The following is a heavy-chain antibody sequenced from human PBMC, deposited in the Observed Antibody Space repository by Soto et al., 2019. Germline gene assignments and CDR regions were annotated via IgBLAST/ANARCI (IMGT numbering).Heavy chain of an antibody. CDR2: MNPGSGDT. Sequence: ASVKVSCKSSGYTFTNNDVIWVRQATGQGLEWMGWMNPGSGDTGYAQKFQGRVTMTRDISIATAYMELNSLTSEDTAIYYCARMESFGSLNWFDPWGQGTMVNAPQ. CDR1: GYTFTNND. J-gene: IGHJ5*02. CDR3: ARMESFGSLNWFDP. D-gene: IGHD5-18*01. V-gene: IGHV1-8*02.